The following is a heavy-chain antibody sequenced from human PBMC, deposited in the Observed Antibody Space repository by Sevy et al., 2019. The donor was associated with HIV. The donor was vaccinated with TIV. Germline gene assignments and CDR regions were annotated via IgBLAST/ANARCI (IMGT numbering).Heavy chain of an antibody. D-gene: IGHD3-10*01. J-gene: IGHJ4*02. Sequence: SETLSLTCAVSGYSITSGYLWGWIRQPPGKGLESIGSVFHSGSTYYNPSLNSRVIISVDTSKNQFSLKLNSVTAADTAVYYCARHSHGSGTYYVPFDSWGQGTLVTVSS. CDR1: GYSITSGYL. V-gene: IGHV4-38-2*01. CDR3: ARHSHGSGTYYVPFDS. CDR2: VFHSGST.